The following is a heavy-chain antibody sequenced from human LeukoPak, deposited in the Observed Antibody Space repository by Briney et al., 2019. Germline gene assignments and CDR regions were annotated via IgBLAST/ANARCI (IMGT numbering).Heavy chain of an antibody. V-gene: IGHV1-46*01. CDR1: GYTFTSYY. Sequence: PTASVKVSCKASGYTFTSYYMHWVRQAPGQGLEWMGIINPSGGSTSYAQKFQGRVTMTRDTSISTAYMELSRLRSDDTAVYYCARTKNMVRGVIGLDYWGQGTLVTVSS. CDR2: INPSGGST. J-gene: IGHJ4*02. D-gene: IGHD3-10*01. CDR3: ARTKNMVRGVIGLDY.